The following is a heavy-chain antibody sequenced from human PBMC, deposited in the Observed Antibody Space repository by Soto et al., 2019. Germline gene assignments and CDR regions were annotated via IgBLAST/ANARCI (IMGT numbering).Heavy chain of an antibody. CDR2: ISSSSSYI. Sequence: EVQLVESGGGLVKPGGSLRLSCAASGFTFSSYSMNWVRQAPGKGLEWVSSISSSSSYIYYADSVKGRFTISRDNAKNSLYLQMNSLRAEDTAVYYCARGGITMIVVSCWGQGTLVTVSS. V-gene: IGHV3-21*01. J-gene: IGHJ4*02. D-gene: IGHD3-22*01. CDR3: ARGGITMIVVSC. CDR1: GFTFSSYS.